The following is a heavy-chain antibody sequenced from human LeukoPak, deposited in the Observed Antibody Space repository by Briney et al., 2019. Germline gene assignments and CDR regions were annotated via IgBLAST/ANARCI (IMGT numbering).Heavy chain of an antibody. J-gene: IGHJ4*02. CDR2: IKQDGNEK. V-gene: IGHV3-7*01. CDR3: ARDPRGSEYSHFDS. D-gene: IGHD3-10*01. Sequence: GGSLRLSCVASGFSFSSSYMSWVRQAPGKGLGWVANIKQDGNEKHYVDSVKGRFNISRDNAKSSLYLQMNSLRAEDTAVYYCARDPRGSEYSHFDSWGQGTLVTVSS. CDR1: GFSFSSSY.